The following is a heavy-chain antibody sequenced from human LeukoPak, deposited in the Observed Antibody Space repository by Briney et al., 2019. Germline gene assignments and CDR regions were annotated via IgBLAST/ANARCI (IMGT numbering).Heavy chain of an antibody. V-gene: IGHV4-61*02. D-gene: IGHD6-6*01. Sequence: PSQTLSLTCTVSGVSISSGSYYWSWHPPPAGKGLEGIGRIYTSGSTNYNPSLKSRVTISVDTSKNQFSLKLSSVTAADTAVYYCAREGRGIAARGGYYYMDVWGKGTTVTVSS. CDR2: IYTSGST. CDR3: AREGRGIAARGGYYYMDV. CDR1: GVSISSGSYY. J-gene: IGHJ6*03.